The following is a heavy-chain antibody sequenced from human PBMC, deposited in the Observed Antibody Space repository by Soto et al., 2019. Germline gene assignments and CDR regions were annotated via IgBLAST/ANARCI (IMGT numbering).Heavy chain of an antibody. CDR1: GFTFSNAW. V-gene: IGHV3-15*01. J-gene: IGHJ5*02. CDR3: ARTNWNYAQNWFDP. CDR2: IKSKTDGGTT. Sequence: PGGSLRLSCAASGFTFSNAWMSWVRQAPGKGLEWVGRIKSKTDGGTTDYAAPVKGRFTISRDDSKNTLYLQMNSLRAEDTAVYYCARTNWNYAQNWFDPWGQGTLVTVSS. D-gene: IGHD1-7*01.